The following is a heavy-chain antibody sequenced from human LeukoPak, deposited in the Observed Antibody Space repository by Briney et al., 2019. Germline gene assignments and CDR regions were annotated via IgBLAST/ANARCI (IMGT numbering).Heavy chain of an antibody. Sequence: GASVKVSCKASGYTFTSYGISWVRQAPGQGREWMGWIGAYNGNTNYAQKLQGRVTMTTDTSTSTAYMELRSLRSDDTAVYYCARVNSRLAVSGYGHYDYWGQGTLVTVSS. D-gene: IGHD5-12*01. V-gene: IGHV1-18*04. CDR1: GYTFTSYG. J-gene: IGHJ4*02. CDR3: ARVNSRLAVSGYGHYDY. CDR2: IGAYNGNT.